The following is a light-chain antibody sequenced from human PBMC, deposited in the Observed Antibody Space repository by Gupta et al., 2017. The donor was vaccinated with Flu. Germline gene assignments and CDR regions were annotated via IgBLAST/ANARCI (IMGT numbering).Light chain of an antibody. CDR2: RAS. J-gene: IGKJ4*01. CDR1: QSVSDNY. Sequence: EIVLTQSPATLSLSPGERATLSCSASQSVSDNYLAWYQQKPGQAPRLLIFRASSRSSAIPDSCSGSGWGTEFTLTISRLEHEDFAVYYCQQSGITPLTFGGGTKVEI. CDR3: QQSGITPLT. V-gene: IGKV3-20*01.